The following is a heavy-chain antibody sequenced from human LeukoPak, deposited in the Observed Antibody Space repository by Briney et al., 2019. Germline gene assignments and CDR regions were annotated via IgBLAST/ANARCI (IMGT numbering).Heavy chain of an antibody. J-gene: IGHJ4*02. CDR3: AREAAGTSYYFDY. V-gene: IGHV3-66*01. CDR1: GFTVSSNY. CDR2: IYSGGST. Sequence: TGGSLGLSCAASGFTVSSNYMSWVRQAPGKGLEWVSVIYSGGSTYYADSVKGRFTISRDNSKNTLYLQMNSLRAEDTAVYYCAREAAGTSYYFDYWGQGTLVTVSS. D-gene: IGHD6-13*01.